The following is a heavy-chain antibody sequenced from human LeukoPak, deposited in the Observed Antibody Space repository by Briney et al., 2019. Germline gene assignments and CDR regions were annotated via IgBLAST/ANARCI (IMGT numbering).Heavy chain of an antibody. V-gene: IGHV3-30*02. Sequence: PGGSLRLSCAASGFTFSSYGMHWVRQAPGKGLEWVAFIRYDGSNKYYADSVKGRFTISRDNSKNTLYLQMNSLRAEDTAVYYCAKCFRIAVTRDAFDIWGQGTMVTVSS. CDR3: AKCFRIAVTRDAFDI. J-gene: IGHJ3*02. CDR1: GFTFSSYG. CDR2: IRYDGSNK. D-gene: IGHD6-19*01.